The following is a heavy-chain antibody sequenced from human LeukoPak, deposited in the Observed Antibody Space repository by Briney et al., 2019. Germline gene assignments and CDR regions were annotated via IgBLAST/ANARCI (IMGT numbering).Heavy chain of an antibody. Sequence: GGSLRLSCAASGFTFSSYAMSWVRQAPGKGLEWVSAISGSGGSTYYADSVKGRFTISRDNSKNTLYLQMNSLRAEDTAVYYCAREGIMITFGGVIAPLDYWGQGTLVTVSS. CDR1: GFTFSSYA. V-gene: IGHV3-23*01. CDR2: ISGSGGST. J-gene: IGHJ4*02. CDR3: AREGIMITFGGVIAPLDY. D-gene: IGHD3-16*02.